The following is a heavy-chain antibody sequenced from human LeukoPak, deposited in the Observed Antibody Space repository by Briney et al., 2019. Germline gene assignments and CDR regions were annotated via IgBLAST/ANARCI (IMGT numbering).Heavy chain of an antibody. J-gene: IGHJ4*02. Sequence: SETLSLTCTVSAYSISSDYYWGWIRQPPGKGLEWIGSIYHSGSTYYNPSLKSRVTISVDTSKNQFSLKLSSVTAADTAVYYCARDLEYYFDYWGQGTLVTVSS. V-gene: IGHV4-38-2*02. CDR3: ARDLEYYFDY. CDR1: AYSISSDYY. D-gene: IGHD3-3*01. CDR2: IYHSGST.